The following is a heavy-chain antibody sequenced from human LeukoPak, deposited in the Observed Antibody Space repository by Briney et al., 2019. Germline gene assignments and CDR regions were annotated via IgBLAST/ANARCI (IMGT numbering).Heavy chain of an antibody. D-gene: IGHD6-13*01. J-gene: IGHJ4*02. CDR2: ISSSSSYI. V-gene: IGHV3-21*01. CDR1: GFTFSSYS. Sequence: PGGSLRLSCAAPGFTFSSYSMNWVRQAPGKGLEWVSSISSSSSYIYYADSVKGRFTISRDNAKNSLYLQMNSLRAEDTAVYYCAREGGSSSWSFDYWGQGTLVTVSS. CDR3: AREGGSSSWSFDY.